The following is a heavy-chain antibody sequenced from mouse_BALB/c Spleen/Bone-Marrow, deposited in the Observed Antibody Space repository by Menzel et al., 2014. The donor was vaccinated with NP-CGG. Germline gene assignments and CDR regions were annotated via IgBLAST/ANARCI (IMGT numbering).Heavy chain of an antibody. J-gene: IGHJ4*01. Sequence: VQLQQSGPELVKPGASVRMSCKASGYTFTTYYIHWVKQRPGQGLEWIGWIYPRNVNTNYNEKFRGKATLTADKSSSTAYMQLSSLTSEDSAVYLCARWLLPYYAMDYWGQGTSVTVSS. CDR1: GYTFTTYY. CDR3: ARWLLPYYAMDY. D-gene: IGHD2-3*01. CDR2: IYPRNVNT. V-gene: IGHV1S56*01.